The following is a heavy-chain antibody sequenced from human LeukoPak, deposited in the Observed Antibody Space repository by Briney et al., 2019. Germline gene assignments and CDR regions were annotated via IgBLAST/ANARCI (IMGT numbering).Heavy chain of an antibody. J-gene: IGHJ6*03. V-gene: IGHV1-69*06. CDR3: AREASTYYYYYYMDV. CDR2: TIPIFGTA. Sequence: GASVKVSCKASGGTFSSYAISWVRQAPGQGLEWMGGTIPIFGTANYAQKFQGRVTITADKSTSTAYMELSSLRSEDTAVYYCAREASTYYYYYYMDVWGKGTTVTVSS. CDR1: GGTFSSYA.